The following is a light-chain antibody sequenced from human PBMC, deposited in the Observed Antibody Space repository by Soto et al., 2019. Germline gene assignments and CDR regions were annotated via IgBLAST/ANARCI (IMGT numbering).Light chain of an antibody. CDR1: QSVSSSY. CDR3: EEYGSSPPWT. Sequence: EIVLTQSPGTLSLSPGERATLSCRASQSVSSSYLAWYQQKPGQAPRLLIYGASSKPTGIPDKFSGSASGSDFTRTSSRLELKDFALYYCEEYGSSPPWTVGQSTKVDIK. CDR2: GAS. J-gene: IGKJ1*01. V-gene: IGKV3-20*01.